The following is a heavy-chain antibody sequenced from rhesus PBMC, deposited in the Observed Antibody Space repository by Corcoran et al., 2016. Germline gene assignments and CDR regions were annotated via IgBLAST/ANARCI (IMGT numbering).Heavy chain of an antibody. CDR1: GFTFDDYA. CDR2: IGLSGDSE. CDR3: ARESFPGIAAAGNFDY. J-gene: IGHJ4*01. V-gene: IGHV3-201*01. D-gene: IGHD6-25*01. Sequence: EVQLVESGGGVVQPGGSLRLSCAASGFTFDDYAMHWVRQAPGKGLEWVFGIGLSGDSEYEAASVNGQFTISRDNAKNSLYLQMGSLRAEDTALYYCARESFPGIAAAGNFDYWGQGVLVTVSS.